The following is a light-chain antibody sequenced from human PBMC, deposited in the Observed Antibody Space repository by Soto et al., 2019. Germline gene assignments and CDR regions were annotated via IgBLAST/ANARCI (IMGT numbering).Light chain of an antibody. CDR3: TSYAGSNPYV. V-gene: IGLV2-8*01. CDR1: KNDVGFYDF. Sequence: QSALTQPPSASGSPGQSVTISCTGTKNDVGFYDFVSWYQHHPGKAPRLIIYEVVQRPSGVPDRFSGSKSGNTASLTVSGLQAADEADYFCTSYAGSNPYVFGSGTNVTVL. CDR2: EVV. J-gene: IGLJ1*01.